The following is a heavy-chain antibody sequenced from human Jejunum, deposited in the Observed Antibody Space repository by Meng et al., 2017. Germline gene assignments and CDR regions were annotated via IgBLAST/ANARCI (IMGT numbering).Heavy chain of an antibody. Sequence: GGSLRLSCAASGFTFSDYYMTWIRQAPGKGLEWVSYISSSGIIIYYADSAKGRFTISRDNAKNSLYLQMNSLRAEDTAVYYCARDYYYGSGSLNAFDIWGQGKRV. J-gene: IGHJ3*02. V-gene: IGHV3-11*04. CDR3: ARDYYYGSGSLNAFDI. D-gene: IGHD3-10*01. CDR2: ISSSGIII. CDR1: GFTFSDYY.